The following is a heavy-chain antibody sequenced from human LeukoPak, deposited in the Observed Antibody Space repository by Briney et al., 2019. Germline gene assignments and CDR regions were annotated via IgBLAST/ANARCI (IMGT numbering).Heavy chain of an antibody. Sequence: SETLSLTCTVSGDSISSYYWSWIRQPAGKGLEWIGRIHNSGSTNYNPSLNSRVTISVDTSKNQVSLKLTSVTAADTAVYYCARNGYGSGSSWWGQGTLVTVSS. CDR1: GDSISSYY. CDR2: IHNSGST. J-gene: IGHJ4*02. D-gene: IGHD3-10*01. V-gene: IGHV4-4*07. CDR3: ARNGYGSGSSW.